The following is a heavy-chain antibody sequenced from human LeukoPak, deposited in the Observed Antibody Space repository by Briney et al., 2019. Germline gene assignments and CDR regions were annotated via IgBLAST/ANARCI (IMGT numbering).Heavy chain of an antibody. CDR1: GFTFSSYS. CDR3: ARGIAAAGHYYYMDV. D-gene: IGHD6-13*01. Sequence: GGSLRLSCAASGFTFSSYSMNWVRQAPGKGLEWVSSISSSSYIYYADSVKGRFTISRDNAKNSLYLQMNSLRAEDTAVYYCARGIAAAGHYYYMDVWGKGTTVTVSS. V-gene: IGHV3-21*01. J-gene: IGHJ6*03. CDR2: ISSSSYI.